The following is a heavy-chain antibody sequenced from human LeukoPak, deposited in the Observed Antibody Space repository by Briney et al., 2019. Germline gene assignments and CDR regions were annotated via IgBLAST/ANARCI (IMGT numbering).Heavy chain of an antibody. CDR1: GLTVSNKY. CDR2: IYSDGRT. CDR3: ARGLSLSGYLDAFDI. Sequence: SGGSLTLSCAASGLTVSNKYMTWLRQAPGKGLEWVSLIYSDGRTYYADSVKGRCTISRDNSKNTLYLQMNSLRVDDTAVYFCARGLSLSGYLDAFDIWGQGTMVTVSS. D-gene: IGHD3-22*01. J-gene: IGHJ3*02. V-gene: IGHV3-53*01.